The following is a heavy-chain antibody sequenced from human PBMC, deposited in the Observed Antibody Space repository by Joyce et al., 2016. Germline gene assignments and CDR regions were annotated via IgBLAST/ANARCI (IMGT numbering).Heavy chain of an antibody. CDR2: INPKSGGT. D-gene: IGHD3-22*01. Sequence: QVQLVQSGAEVKKPGASVKVSCKASGYTFTDYYIHWVRQATGQGLEWMGWINPKSGGTNYAQKFQGRVTMTRDTSISTAYMDLSRLRSDDTAVYYCARDQVDYYDSSGYYPNAFNIWGQGTMVTVS. V-gene: IGHV1-2*02. CDR3: ARDQVDYYDSSGYYPNAFNI. CDR1: GYTFTDYY. J-gene: IGHJ3*02.